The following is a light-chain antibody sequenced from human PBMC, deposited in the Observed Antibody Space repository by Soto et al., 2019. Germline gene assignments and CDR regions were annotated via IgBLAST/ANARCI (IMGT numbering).Light chain of an antibody. CDR2: GAS. V-gene: IGKV3-20*01. J-gene: IGKJ1*01. Sequence: EIVLTQSPGTLSLSPGERATLSCRASQSVGSTYLAWYQQKPGQAPRLLIYGASSRATGIPDRFSGSGSGTHFTLTISRLEPEDFAVYYCQEYGSSRTFGQGTKVELK. CDR1: QSVGSTY. CDR3: QEYGSSRT.